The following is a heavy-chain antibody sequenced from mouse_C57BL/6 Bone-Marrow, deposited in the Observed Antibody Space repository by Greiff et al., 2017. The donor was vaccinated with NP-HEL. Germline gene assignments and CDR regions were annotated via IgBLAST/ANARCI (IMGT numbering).Heavy chain of an antibody. CDR1: GFTFTDYY. CDR2: IRNKANGYTT. Sequence: EVNLVESGGGLVQPGGSLSLSCAASGFTFTDYYMSWVRQPPGKALEWLGFIRNKANGYTTEYSASVKGRFTISRDNSQSILYLQMNALRAEDSATYYCARSHGSSPYWYFDVWGTGTTVTVSS. J-gene: IGHJ1*03. V-gene: IGHV7-3*01. D-gene: IGHD1-1*01. CDR3: ARSHGSSPYWYFDV.